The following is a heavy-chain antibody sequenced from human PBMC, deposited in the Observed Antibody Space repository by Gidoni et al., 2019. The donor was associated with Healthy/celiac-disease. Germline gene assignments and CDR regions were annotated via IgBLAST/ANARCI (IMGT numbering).Heavy chain of an antibody. J-gene: IGHJ3*02. V-gene: IGHV5-51*01. CDR1: GYSFTSYW. CDR2: IYPGDSDT. Sequence: EVQLVQSGAAVNKPGESLKISCKGSGYSFTSYWIGWVRQMPGKGLEWMGLIYPGDSDTRYSPSFQGQVTISADKSISTAYLQWSSLKASDTAMYYCARRSGYTGEAFDIWGQGTMVTVSS. D-gene: IGHD5-18*01. CDR3: ARRSGYTGEAFDI.